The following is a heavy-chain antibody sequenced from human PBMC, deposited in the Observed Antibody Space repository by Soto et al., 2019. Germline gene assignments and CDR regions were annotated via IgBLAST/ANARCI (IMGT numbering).Heavy chain of an antibody. J-gene: IGHJ4*02. CDR3: AHRRYYYDSSGYSPFDY. D-gene: IGHD3-22*01. V-gene: IGHV2-5*02. Sequence: QITLKESGPTLVKPTQTLTLTCTFSGFSLSTSGVGVGWIRQPPGKALEWLALIYWDDDKRYSPSLKSRLTSTKDTSKNQVVLTMTNMDPVDTATYYCAHRRYYYDSSGYSPFDYWGQGTLVTVSS. CDR1: GFSLSTSGVG. CDR2: IYWDDDK.